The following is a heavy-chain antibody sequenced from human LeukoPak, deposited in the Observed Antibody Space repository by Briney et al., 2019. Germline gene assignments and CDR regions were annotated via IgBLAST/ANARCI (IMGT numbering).Heavy chain of an antibody. Sequence: ASVKVSCKASGYTFTSYYMHWVRQAPGQGLEWMGIINPSGGSTSYAQKFQGRVTMTRDTSTSTVYMELSSLRSEDTAVYYCARTALYYYDSRGYYNFDYWGQGTLVTVSS. CDR1: GYTFTSYY. CDR3: ARTALYYYDSRGYYNFDY. CDR2: INPSGGST. D-gene: IGHD3-22*01. V-gene: IGHV1-46*01. J-gene: IGHJ4*02.